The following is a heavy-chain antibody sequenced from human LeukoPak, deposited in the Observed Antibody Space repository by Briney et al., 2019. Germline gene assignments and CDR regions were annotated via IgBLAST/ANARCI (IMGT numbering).Heavy chain of an antibody. D-gene: IGHD3-3*01. V-gene: IGHV3-33*01. CDR3: ARDYNDFWSGYSYYFDY. J-gene: IGHJ4*02. CDR2: IWNNGSNK. Sequence: GGSLRLSCAASGFTFSSYGMHWVRQAPGKGLEWVAVIWNNGSNKYYADSVKGRFTISRDNSKNTLYLQMNSLRAEDTAVYYCARDYNDFWSGYSYYFDYWGQGTLVTVSS. CDR1: GFTFSSYG.